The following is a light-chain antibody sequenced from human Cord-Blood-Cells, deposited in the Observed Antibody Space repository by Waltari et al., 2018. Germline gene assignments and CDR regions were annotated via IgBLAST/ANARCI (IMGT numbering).Light chain of an antibody. V-gene: IGKV1-39*01. CDR1: QSISSY. CDR3: QQRYSTPCT. Sequence: DIQMTQCPSSLSASGGDRVTITCRASQSISSYLNWDQQKPGKATKLLIYAASSLQSGVPSRFSGSGSGTDFTLTISSLQPEDFATYYCQQRYSTPCTFGQGTKVEIK. J-gene: IGKJ1*01. CDR2: AAS.